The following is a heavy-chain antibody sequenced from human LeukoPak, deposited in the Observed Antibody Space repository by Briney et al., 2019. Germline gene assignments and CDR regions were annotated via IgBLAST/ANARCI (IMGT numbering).Heavy chain of an antibody. Sequence: PSETLSLTCTVSGDSISSYFWSWIWQPPGKGLEWIGYFHDSGSANYNPSLKSRITMSVDTSKNQFSLKLRSVTAADTAVYYCARDSHSVDTATPRGFDPWGQGTLVTVSS. CDR1: GDSISSYF. J-gene: IGHJ5*02. D-gene: IGHD2-15*01. V-gene: IGHV4-59*01. CDR3: ARDSHSVDTATPRGFDP. CDR2: FHDSGSA.